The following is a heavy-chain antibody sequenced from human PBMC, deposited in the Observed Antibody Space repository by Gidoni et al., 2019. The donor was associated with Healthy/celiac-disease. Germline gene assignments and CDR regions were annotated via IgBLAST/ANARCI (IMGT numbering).Heavy chain of an antibody. D-gene: IGHD3-22*01. CDR3: ARDPTPYYDSSGYYPDY. Sequence: QVQLVESGGGVVKPGRSLSLSCAASGFTFSSYGMHWVRQAPGKGLEWVAVIWYDGSNKYYADSVKGRFTISRDNSKNTLYLQMNSLRAEDTAVYYCARDPTPYYDSSGYYPDYWGQGTLVTVSS. J-gene: IGHJ4*02. CDR2: IWYDGSNK. CDR1: GFTFSSYG. V-gene: IGHV3-33*01.